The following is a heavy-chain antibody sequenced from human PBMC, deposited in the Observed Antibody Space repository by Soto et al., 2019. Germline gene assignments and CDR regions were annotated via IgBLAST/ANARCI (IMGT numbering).Heavy chain of an antibody. J-gene: IGHJ3*02. Sequence: PSQTLSLTCAISGDSVSSNSAAWNWIRQSPSRGLEWLGRTYYRSKWYNDYAVSVKSRITINPDTSKNQFSLQLNSVTPEDTAVYYCARDVYSSGWYYGDAFVIWGQGTMVTVPS. CDR2: TYYRSKWYN. V-gene: IGHV6-1*01. CDR3: ARDVYSSGWYYGDAFVI. CDR1: GDSVSSNSAA. D-gene: IGHD6-19*01.